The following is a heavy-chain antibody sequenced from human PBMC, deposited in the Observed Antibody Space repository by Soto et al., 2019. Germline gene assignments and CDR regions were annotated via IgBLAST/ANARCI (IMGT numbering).Heavy chain of an antibody. CDR1: GFPFSTYA. CDR2: INSDSTTT. Sequence: HLVESGGGLVQPGGSLRLSCAVSGFPFSTYAMHWVRQAPGKGLEWISYINSDSTTTFHADSVKGRFTVSRDNAKNSLYLQMSSLRHEDTAVYYCARDLSHWGQGTLVTVSS. CDR3: ARDLSH. V-gene: IGHV3-48*02. J-gene: IGHJ4*02.